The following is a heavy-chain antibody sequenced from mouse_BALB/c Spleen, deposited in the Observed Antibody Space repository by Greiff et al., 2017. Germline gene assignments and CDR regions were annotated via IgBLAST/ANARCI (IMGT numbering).Heavy chain of an antibody. J-gene: IGHJ4*01. V-gene: IGHV3-1*02. CDR3: AREGSYYYDHMDY. CDR1: GYSITSCYS. CDR2: IHYSGST. Sequence: EVQVVESGPDLVKPSQSLSLTCTVTGYSITSCYSWHWIRQFPGNKLEWMGYIHYSGSTNYNPSFKSRISITRDTSKNQFFLQLNSVTTEDTATYYCAREGSYYYDHMDYWGQGTSVTVSS. D-gene: IGHD1-1*01.